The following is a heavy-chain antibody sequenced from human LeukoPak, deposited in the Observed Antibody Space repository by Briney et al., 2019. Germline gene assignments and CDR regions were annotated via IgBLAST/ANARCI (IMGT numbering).Heavy chain of an antibody. CDR1: GFIFSSYE. D-gene: IGHD4-11*01. J-gene: IGHJ6*02. CDR2: ISNSGSTI. CDR3: ARGGYSNANKFYYYGLDV. V-gene: IGHV3-48*03. Sequence: LTLSCAASGFIFSSYEMIWLRPAPRARLERASYISNSGSTIYYADSLKGRFTLSRDNDKNTLYMQMNSLRAEDPAVYYCARGGYSNANKFYYYGLDVWGQGATVTV.